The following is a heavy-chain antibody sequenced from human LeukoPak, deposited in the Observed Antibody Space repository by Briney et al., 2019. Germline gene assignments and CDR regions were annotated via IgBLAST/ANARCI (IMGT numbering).Heavy chain of an antibody. Sequence: GGSLRLSCAASGFTFSDYYMSWIRQAPGKGLEWVSYISSSGSTIYYADSVKGRFTISRDNAENSLYLQMNSLRAEDTAVYYCAGTYYDFWSGPHNWFDPWGQGTLVTVSS. J-gene: IGHJ5*02. CDR1: GFTFSDYY. V-gene: IGHV3-11*04. CDR2: ISSSGSTI. D-gene: IGHD3-3*01. CDR3: AGTYYDFWSGPHNWFDP.